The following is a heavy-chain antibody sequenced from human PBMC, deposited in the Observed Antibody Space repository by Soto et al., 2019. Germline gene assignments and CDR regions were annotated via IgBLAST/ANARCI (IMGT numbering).Heavy chain of an antibody. J-gene: IGHJ6*02. D-gene: IGHD3-3*01. Sequence: QVHLVESGGGVVQPGRSLRLSCAASGFTFSSYGMHWVRQAPDKGLEWVAFISHDGSDKYYADSVKGRLTISRDNSKNTLYVQMNSLRAEDTAVYYCAKRRNVLRFLEWSSGMEVWGQGTTVSVSS. V-gene: IGHV3-30*18. CDR1: GFTFSSYG. CDR2: ISHDGSDK. CDR3: AKRRNVLRFLEWSSGMEV.